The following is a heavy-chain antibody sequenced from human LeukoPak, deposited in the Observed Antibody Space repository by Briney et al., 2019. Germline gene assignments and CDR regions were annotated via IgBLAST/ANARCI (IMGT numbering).Heavy chain of an antibody. D-gene: IGHD3-10*01. CDR1: GGSISSYY. V-gene: IGHV4-4*07. CDR2: IYTSGST. Sequence: SETLSLTCTVSGGSISSYYWSWIRQPAGKGLEWIGRIYTSGSTNYNPSLKSRVAMSVDTSKNQFSLKLSSVTAADTAVYYCARGVIGYYYGSGSYYSTLNYYYYYMDVWGKGTAVTISS. CDR3: ARGVIGYYYGSGSYYSTLNYYYYYMDV. J-gene: IGHJ6*03.